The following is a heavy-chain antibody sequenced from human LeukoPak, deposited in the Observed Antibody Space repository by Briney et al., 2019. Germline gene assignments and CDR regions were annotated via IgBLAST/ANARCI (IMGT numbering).Heavy chain of an antibody. V-gene: IGHV3-23*01. CDR2: ISGSGGST. Sequence: GGSLRLSCAVSGFTFSSYTMSWVRQAPGKGLEWVSAISGSGGSTYYADSVKGRFTISRDNSKNTLYLQMNSLRAEDTAVYYCAKKGSSGYSHYWGQGTLVTVSS. D-gene: IGHD3-22*01. J-gene: IGHJ4*02. CDR3: AKKGSSGYSHY. CDR1: GFTFSSYT.